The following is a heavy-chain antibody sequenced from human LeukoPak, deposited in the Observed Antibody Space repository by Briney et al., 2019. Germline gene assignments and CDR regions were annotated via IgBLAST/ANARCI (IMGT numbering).Heavy chain of an antibody. CDR1: GGSIRNSSFY. CDR2: IYNSGTT. Sequence: PSETLSLTCAVSGGSIRNSSFYWGWIRQPPGKGLEWIASIYNSGTTYYNPSLKSRITIFVDTSKNQVSLKLSSVTAADTAVYYCARRFLTIDNWFDPWGQGTLVTASS. CDR3: ARRFLTIDNWFDP. D-gene: IGHD3-3*01. V-gene: IGHV4-39*01. J-gene: IGHJ5*02.